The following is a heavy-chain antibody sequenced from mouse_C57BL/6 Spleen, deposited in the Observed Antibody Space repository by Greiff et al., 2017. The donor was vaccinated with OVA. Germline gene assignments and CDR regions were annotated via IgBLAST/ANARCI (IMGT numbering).Heavy chain of an antibody. CDR1: GFTFSSYA. V-gene: IGHV5-4*03. D-gene: IGHD2-3*01. J-gene: IGHJ2*01. CDR2: ISDGGSYT. Sequence: EVMLVESGGGLVKPGGSLKLSCAASGFTFSSYAMSWVRQTPEKRLEWVATISDGGSYTYYPDNVKGRFTISRDNAKNNLYLQMSHLKSEDTAMYYCARRSVYDGYYVYFDYWGQGTTLTVSS. CDR3: ARRSVYDGYYVYFDY.